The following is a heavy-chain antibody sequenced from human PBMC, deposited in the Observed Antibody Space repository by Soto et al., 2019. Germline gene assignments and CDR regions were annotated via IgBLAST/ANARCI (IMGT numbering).Heavy chain of an antibody. CDR3: ARDLPQNGSAGSCYPDS. V-gene: IGHV3-30-3*01. CDR2: ISYHGSNK. J-gene: IGHJ4*02. Sequence: VQLVESGGGVVQPGGSLRLSCAASGFTFSNYAMHWVRQAPGKGLAWVAIISYHGSNKYYADSVKGRFTISRDDPNNALYLQMISLRPEDTAVYYCARDLPQNGSAGSCYPDSWGQGTLVTVSS. D-gene: IGHD2-15*01. CDR1: GFTFSNYA.